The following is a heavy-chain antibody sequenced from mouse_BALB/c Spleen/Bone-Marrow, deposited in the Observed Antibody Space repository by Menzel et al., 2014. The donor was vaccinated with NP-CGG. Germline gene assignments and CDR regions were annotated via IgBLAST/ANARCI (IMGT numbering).Heavy chain of an antibody. CDR2: IDPANGDT. CDR1: GFNIKDTY. V-gene: IGHV14-3*02. D-gene: IGHD2-1*01. J-gene: IGHJ4*01. CDR3: ARDGNWRTMDY. Sequence: VQLQQSGTDLVKPGASIRLSCTASGFNIKDTYMHWVRQRPEQGLEWIGRIDPANGDTKYDPKFQGKATITADTSSNTAYLQLSSLTSEDTAVYYSARDGNWRTMDYWGQGTSVTVSS.